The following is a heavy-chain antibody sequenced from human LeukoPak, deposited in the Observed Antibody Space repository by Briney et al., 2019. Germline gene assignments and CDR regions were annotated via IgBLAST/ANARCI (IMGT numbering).Heavy chain of an antibody. CDR1: GFTFSTHG. CDR3: AKDRGYHDKTGYRTFDC. V-gene: IGHV3-23*01. CDR2: ISDNGDYT. D-gene: IGHD3-9*01. Sequence: GGSLRLSCAASGFTFSTHGMTWVRQAPGKGLEWVSIISDNGDYTYYADSVKGRFTISRDNSKNTVYMQMNSLRTDDTAMYYCAKDRGYHDKTGYRTFDCWGRGTLVTVSS. J-gene: IGHJ4*02.